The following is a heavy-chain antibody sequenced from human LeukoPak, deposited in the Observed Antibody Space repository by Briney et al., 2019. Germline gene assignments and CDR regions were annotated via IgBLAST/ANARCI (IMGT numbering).Heavy chain of an antibody. CDR1: GGSFSGYY. Sequence: SETLSLTCAVYGGSFSGYYWSWIRQPPGKGLEWIGEINHSGSTNYNPSLKSRVTISVDTSKNQFSLKLSSVTAADTAVYYCARLHYYDSSEDYWGQGTLVTVSS. J-gene: IGHJ4*02. CDR2: INHSGST. V-gene: IGHV4-34*01. CDR3: ARLHYYDSSEDY. D-gene: IGHD3-22*01.